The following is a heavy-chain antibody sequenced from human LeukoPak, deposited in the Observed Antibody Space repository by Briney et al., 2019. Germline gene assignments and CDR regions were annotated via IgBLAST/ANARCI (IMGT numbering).Heavy chain of an antibody. J-gene: IGHJ5*02. CDR1: GVTFSSYS. CDR3: ARGGYYYDSSGYYRNWFDP. V-gene: IGHV3-21*01. D-gene: IGHD3-22*01. CDR2: ISSSSSYI. Sequence: PGGSLRLSCAASGVTFSSYSMNWVRQAPGKGLEWVSSISSSSSYIYYADSVKGRFTISRDNAKNSLYLQMNSLRAEDTAVYYCARGGYYYDSSGYYRNWFDPWGQGTLVTVSS.